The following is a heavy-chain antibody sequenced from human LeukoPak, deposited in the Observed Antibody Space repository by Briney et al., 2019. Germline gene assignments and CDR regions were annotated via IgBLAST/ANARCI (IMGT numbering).Heavy chain of an antibody. D-gene: IGHD5-18*01. CDR2: MNPNSGNT. CDR3: AREYSYGLVDDYYYYGMDV. CDR1: GYTFTSYD. J-gene: IGHJ6*02. Sequence: ASVKVSCKASGYTFTSYDINWVRQATGQGLEWMGWMNPNSGNTGYAQKFQGRVTMTRNTSISTAYMELSSLRSEDTAVYYCAREYSYGLVDDYYYYGMDVWGQGTTVTVSS. V-gene: IGHV1-8*01.